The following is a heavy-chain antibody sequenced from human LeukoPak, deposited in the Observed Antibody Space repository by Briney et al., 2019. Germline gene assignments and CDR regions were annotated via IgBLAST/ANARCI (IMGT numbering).Heavy chain of an antibody. Sequence: GGSLRLSCAASGLTLSSYTMNWVRQAPGKGLEWVSYISSISTTIYYADSVKGRFTISRDNAKNSLYLQMNSLRDEDTAVYYCANLGYCSGASCYGPTGYWGQGTLVTVSS. CDR3: ANLGYCSGASCYGPTGY. J-gene: IGHJ4*02. D-gene: IGHD2-15*01. V-gene: IGHV3-48*02. CDR2: ISSISTTI. CDR1: GLTLSSYT.